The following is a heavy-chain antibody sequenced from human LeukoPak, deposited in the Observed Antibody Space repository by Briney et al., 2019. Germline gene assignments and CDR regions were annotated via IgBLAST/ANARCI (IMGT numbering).Heavy chain of an antibody. D-gene: IGHD1-14*01. V-gene: IGHV3-74*01. J-gene: IGHJ4*02. CDR2: ITFDGDTT. CDR3: AKDRKYFDS. CDR1: GFTFSNYW. Sequence: QSGGSLRLSCAASGFTFSNYWMHWVRQAPGKGLVWVSRITFDGDTTSYADSVKGRFTISRDNSKNTLYLQMNSLRAEDTALYYCAKDRKYFDSWGQGSLVTVSS.